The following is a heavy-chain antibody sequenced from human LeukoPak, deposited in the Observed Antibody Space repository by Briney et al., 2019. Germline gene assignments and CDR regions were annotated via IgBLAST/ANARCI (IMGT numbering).Heavy chain of an antibody. J-gene: IGHJ3*02. Sequence: GRSLRLSCAASGFTFSSYWMHWVRQAPAKGLGWVSRINSDVSSTSYADSVKGRFTISRDNAKNTLYLQMNSLRAEDTAVYYCARSPRYCSGGSCYPGRGAFDIWGQGTMVTVSS. CDR1: GFTFSSYW. CDR3: ARSPRYCSGGSCYPGRGAFDI. CDR2: INSDVSST. D-gene: IGHD2-15*01. V-gene: IGHV3-74*01.